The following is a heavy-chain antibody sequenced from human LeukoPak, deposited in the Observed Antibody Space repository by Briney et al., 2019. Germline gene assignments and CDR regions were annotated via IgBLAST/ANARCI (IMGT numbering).Heavy chain of an antibody. CDR1: GFTFSSYA. CDR2: ISGSGDSI. J-gene: IGHJ3*02. D-gene: IGHD3-16*01. CDR3: AKDALNYVWGSPHAFDI. V-gene: IGHV3-23*01. Sequence: PGGSLRLSCAASGFTFSSYAMSWVRQAPGKGLEWVSSISGSGDSIFYAGTVKGRFTISRDNPKKTLYLQMNSLRAEDTAIYYCAKDALNYVWGSPHAFDIWGQGTMVTVSS.